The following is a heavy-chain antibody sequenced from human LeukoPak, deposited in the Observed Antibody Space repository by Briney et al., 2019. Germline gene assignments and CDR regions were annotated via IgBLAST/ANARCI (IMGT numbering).Heavy chain of an antibody. CDR2: ISAYNGNT. V-gene: IGHV1-18*01. Sequence: GASVKVSCKTSGYTFTNYDINWVRQAAGQGLEWMGWISAYNGNTNYAQKLQGRVTMTRDTSISTAYMELSRLRSDDTAVYYCATITMVRGVISPPFDYWGQGTLVTVSS. D-gene: IGHD3-10*01. CDR1: GYTFTNYD. J-gene: IGHJ4*02. CDR3: ATITMVRGVISPPFDY.